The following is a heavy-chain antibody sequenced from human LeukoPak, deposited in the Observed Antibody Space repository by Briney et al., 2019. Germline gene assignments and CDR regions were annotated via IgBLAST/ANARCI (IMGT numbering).Heavy chain of an antibody. V-gene: IGHV1-69*04. D-gene: IGHD5-18*01. CDR1: GGTFSSYA. CDR2: IIPILGIA. Sequence: SVKVSRKASGGTFSSYAISWVRQAPGQGLEWMGRIIPILGIANYAQKFQGRVTITADKSTSTAYMELSSLRSEDTAVYYCARGGGYSYENWFDPWGQGTLVTVSS. J-gene: IGHJ5*02. CDR3: ARGGGYSYENWFDP.